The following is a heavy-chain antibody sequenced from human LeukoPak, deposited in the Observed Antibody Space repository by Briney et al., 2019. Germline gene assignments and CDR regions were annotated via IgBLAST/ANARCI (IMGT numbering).Heavy chain of an antibody. D-gene: IGHD3-10*01. V-gene: IGHV3-53*05. CDR3: AKSEHGSGHSSD. Sequence: GGSLRLSCAASGFTVSSNYMSWVRQAPGKGLEWVSVIYSGGSTYYADSVKGRFTISRDNSKNTLYLQMNSLRAEDTAVYYCAKSEHGSGHSSDWGQGTLVTVSS. CDR2: IYSGGST. J-gene: IGHJ4*02. CDR1: GFTVSSNY.